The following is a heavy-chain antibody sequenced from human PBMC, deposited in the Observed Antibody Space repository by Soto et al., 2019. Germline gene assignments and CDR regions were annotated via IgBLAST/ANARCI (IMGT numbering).Heavy chain of an antibody. J-gene: IGHJ5*02. V-gene: IGHV1-69*13. Sequence: SVKVSCKASGGTFSSYAISWVRQAPGQGLEWMGGIIPIFGTANYAQKFQGRVTITADESTSTVYMELSSLRSEDTAVYYCARGGEQWLVQDWFDPWAQRTLVTVSS. CDR2: IIPIFGTA. D-gene: IGHD6-19*01. CDR3: ARGGEQWLVQDWFDP. CDR1: GGTFSSYA.